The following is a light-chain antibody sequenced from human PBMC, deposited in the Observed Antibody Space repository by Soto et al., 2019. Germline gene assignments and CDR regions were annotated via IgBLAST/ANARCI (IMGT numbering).Light chain of an antibody. CDR3: QQYTNWPSWT. V-gene: IGKV3-15*01. J-gene: IGKJ1*01. Sequence: ELVMTQYPATLSLSRGESVTLSCRASQSISYNLAWYQQQPGQAPRLLMYIASTRATGIPARFSGSVSGTEFTLPISSLQSEDSSIYYGQQYTNWPSWTFGQGTKVDIK. CDR1: QSISYN. CDR2: IAS.